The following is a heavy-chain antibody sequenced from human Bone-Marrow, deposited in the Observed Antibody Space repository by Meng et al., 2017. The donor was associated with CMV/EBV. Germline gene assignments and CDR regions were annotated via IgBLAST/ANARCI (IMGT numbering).Heavy chain of an antibody. CDR2: IYSGGST. V-gene: IGHV3-53*01. J-gene: IGHJ5*02. CDR3: ARDVWGYSSSWYGWFDP. D-gene: IGHD6-13*01. CDR1: GFTVSSNY. Sequence: EGQLVESGGGLIQPGGSLSLSCAASGFTVSSNYMSWVRQAPGKGLEWVSVIYSGGSTYYADSVKGRFTISRDNSKNTLYLQMNSLRAEDTAVYYCARDVWGYSSSWYGWFDPWGQGTLVTVSS.